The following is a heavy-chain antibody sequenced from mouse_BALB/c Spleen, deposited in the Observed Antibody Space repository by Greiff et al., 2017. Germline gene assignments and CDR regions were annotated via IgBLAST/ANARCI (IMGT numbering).Heavy chain of an antibody. Sequence: VHVKQSGAELVKPGASVKLSCTASGFNIKDTYMHWVKQRPEQGLEWIGRIDPANGNTKYDPKFQGKATITADTSSNTAYLQLSSLTSEDTAVYYCATELTGTFDYWGQGTTLTVSS. J-gene: IGHJ2*01. CDR1: GFNIKDTY. V-gene: IGHV14-3*02. D-gene: IGHD4-1*01. CDR3: ATELTGTFDY. CDR2: IDPANGNT.